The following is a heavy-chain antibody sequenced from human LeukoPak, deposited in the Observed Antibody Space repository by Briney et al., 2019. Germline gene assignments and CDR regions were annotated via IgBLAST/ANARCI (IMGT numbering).Heavy chain of an antibody. D-gene: IGHD6-19*01. CDR2: IIPIFGTT. CDR3: ARESAEQWLTYYFDD. J-gene: IGHJ4*02. V-gene: IGHV1-69*13. Sequence: SVNVSCKASVGTFRSYAFSWVRPAPGQGLAWMGGIIPIFGTTYYAQKYQGRVTITADESTSTVYMELSSLTSENTARYYGARESAEQWLTYYFDDWGQGTLVTVSS. CDR1: VGTFRSYA.